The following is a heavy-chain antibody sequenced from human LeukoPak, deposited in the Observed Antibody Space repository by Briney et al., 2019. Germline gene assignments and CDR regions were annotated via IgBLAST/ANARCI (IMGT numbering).Heavy chain of an antibody. CDR1: GGSISSGSYY. CDR3: TRSLTYYYDSSGYPPPDYYYYYYMDV. CDR2: IYTSGST. Sequence: PSETLSLTCTVSGGSISSGSYYWSWIRQPAGKGLEWIGRIYTSGSTNYNPSLKSRVTISVDTSKNQFSLKLSSVTAADTAVYYCTRSLTYYYDSSGYPPPDYYYYYYMDVWGKGTTVTVSS. D-gene: IGHD3-22*01. J-gene: IGHJ6*03. V-gene: IGHV4-61*02.